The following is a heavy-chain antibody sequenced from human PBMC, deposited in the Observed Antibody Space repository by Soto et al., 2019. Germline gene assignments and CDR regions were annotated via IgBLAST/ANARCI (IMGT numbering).Heavy chain of an antibody. CDR2: ISYSGSI. Sequence: SETLSLTCTVSGGSISTYYWNWIRQPPGKGLEWIGYISYSGSIDYNPSLKSRVTISLDTSKNQFSLKLSSVTAADTAMYYCARLIRNVLELTTVYCYMDVWGKGTTVTVSS. D-gene: IGHD4-17*01. CDR3: ARLIRNVLELTTVYCYMDV. CDR1: GGSISTYY. V-gene: IGHV4-59*08. J-gene: IGHJ6*03.